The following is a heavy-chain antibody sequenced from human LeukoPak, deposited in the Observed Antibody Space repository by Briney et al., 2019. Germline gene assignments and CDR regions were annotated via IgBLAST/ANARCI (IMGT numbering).Heavy chain of an antibody. D-gene: IGHD3-10*01. CDR3: ARVLQIYYYGSGSYDLDY. CDR2: ISAYNGNT. J-gene: IGHJ4*02. CDR1: GYTFTSYG. V-gene: IGHV1-18*01. Sequence: ASVKVSCKASGYTFTSYGISWVRQAPGQGLEWMGWISAYNGNTNYAQKLQGRVTMTTDTSTSTAYMDLRSLRSDDTAVYYCARVLQIYYYGSGSYDLDYWGQGTLVTVSS.